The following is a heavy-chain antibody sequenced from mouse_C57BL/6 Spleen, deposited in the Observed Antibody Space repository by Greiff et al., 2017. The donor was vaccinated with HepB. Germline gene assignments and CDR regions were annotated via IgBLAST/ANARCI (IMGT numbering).Heavy chain of an antibody. CDR1: GFNIKDYY. D-gene: IGHD4-1*01. Sequence: VQLQQSGAELVKPGASVKLSCTASGFNIKDYYMHWVKQRTEQGLEWIGRIDPEDGETKYAPKFLGKATITADTSSNTAYLQLSSLTSEDTAVYYCARSGTFRDYWGQGTTLTVSS. CDR2: IDPEDGET. CDR3: ARSGTFRDY. V-gene: IGHV14-2*01. J-gene: IGHJ2*01.